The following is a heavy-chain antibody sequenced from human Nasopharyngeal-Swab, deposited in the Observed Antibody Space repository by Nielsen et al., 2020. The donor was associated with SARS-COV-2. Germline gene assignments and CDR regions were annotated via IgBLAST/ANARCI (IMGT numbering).Heavy chain of an antibody. Sequence: GESLKISCAASGFTFSSSEMSWVRQAPGKGLEWVGFIRSKAYGGTTEYAASVKGRFTISRDDSKSIAYLQMNSLKTEDTAVYYCTRGGYGDYGLYYFDYWGQGTLVTVSS. CDR1: GFTFSSSE. CDR3: TRGGYGDYGLYYFDY. J-gene: IGHJ4*02. CDR2: IRSKAYGGTT. D-gene: IGHD4-17*01. V-gene: IGHV3-49*04.